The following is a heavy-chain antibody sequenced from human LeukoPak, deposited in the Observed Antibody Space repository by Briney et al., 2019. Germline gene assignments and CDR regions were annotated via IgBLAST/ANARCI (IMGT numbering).Heavy chain of an antibody. CDR2: ISDSGGGT. Sequence: GGSLRLSCAASGFTFSSYAMSWVRQAPGTGLEWVSAISDSGGGTYYAASVRGRFTISRDNSKKTVHLQMNSLRAEDTAVYYCAKYYYDSSGSRHFDYWGQGTLVTVSS. V-gene: IGHV3-23*01. D-gene: IGHD3-22*01. CDR3: AKYYYDSSGSRHFDY. CDR1: GFTFSSYA. J-gene: IGHJ4*02.